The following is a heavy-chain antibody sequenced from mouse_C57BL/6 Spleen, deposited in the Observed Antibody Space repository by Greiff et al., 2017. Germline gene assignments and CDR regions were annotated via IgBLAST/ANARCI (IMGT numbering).Heavy chain of an antibody. Sequence: EVQLVESGGGLVKPGGSLKLSCAASGFTFSDYGMHWVRQAPEKGLEWVAYISSGSSTIYYADTVKGQFTISRDNAKNTLFLQMTSLRSEDTAMYYCARRDYYGSSSHYYAMDYWGQGTSVTVSS. CDR3: ARRDYYGSSSHYYAMDY. V-gene: IGHV5-17*01. CDR1: GFTFSDYG. D-gene: IGHD1-1*01. CDR2: ISSGSSTI. J-gene: IGHJ4*01.